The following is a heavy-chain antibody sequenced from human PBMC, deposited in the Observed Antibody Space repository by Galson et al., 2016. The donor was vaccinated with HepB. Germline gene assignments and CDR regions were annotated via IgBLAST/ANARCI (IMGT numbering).Heavy chain of an antibody. D-gene: IGHD3-9*01. V-gene: IGHV3-21*01. CDR2: ITSSSSYK. J-gene: IGHJ6*04. CDR3: ALRDFVPSYYAMDV. CDR1: GFSITGYS. Sequence: SLRLSCAASGFSITGYSINWVRQAPVKGLEWVSPITSSSSYKYYADSLKGRFTISRGDAKNSLYLQMNNLRVEDTAVYYCALRDFVPSYYAMDVWGKGTTVIVSS.